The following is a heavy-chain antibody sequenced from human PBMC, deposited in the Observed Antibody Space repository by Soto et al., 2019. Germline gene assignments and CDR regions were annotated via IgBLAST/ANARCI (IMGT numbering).Heavy chain of an antibody. V-gene: IGHV3-30-3*01. J-gene: IGHJ3*02. Sequence: QVQLVESGGGVVQPGRSLRLSCAASGFTFSSYAMHWVRQAPGKGLEWVAVISYDGGRKYYADSVKGRFTISRDNSRTTLYLQMNSLGAEDTAVYYCARDVNYGDYFSYAFDMWGQGTMVTVSS. D-gene: IGHD4-17*01. CDR3: ARDVNYGDYFSYAFDM. CDR2: ISYDGGRK. CDR1: GFTFSSYA.